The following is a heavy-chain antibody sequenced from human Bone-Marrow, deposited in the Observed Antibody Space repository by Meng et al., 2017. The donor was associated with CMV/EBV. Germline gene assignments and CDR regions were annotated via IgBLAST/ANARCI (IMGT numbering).Heavy chain of an antibody. Sequence: GESLKISCAASGFTFDDYTMHWVRQAPGKGLEWLSLISWDGGSTYYADSVKGRFTISRDNSKNSLYLQMNSLRTEDTALYYCAKSLYSSSWGIFDYWGQGTLVTVSS. CDR2: ISWDGGST. V-gene: IGHV3-43*01. D-gene: IGHD6-13*01. CDR3: AKSLYSSSWGIFDY. CDR1: GFTFDDYT. J-gene: IGHJ4*02.